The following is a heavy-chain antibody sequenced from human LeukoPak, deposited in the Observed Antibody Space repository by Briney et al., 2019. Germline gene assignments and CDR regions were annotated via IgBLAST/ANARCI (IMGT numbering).Heavy chain of an antibody. CDR1: EYTFTGYY. CDR2: IDPNTGDS. Sequence: GASVTVSCTASEYTFTGYYIHWVRQAPGQGLEWMGWIDPNTGDSNYVQKFQGRVTMTRDTSISTAYMELSRLRSDDTAFYYCARIRYCGGISCYYIDYWGQGTLVTVSA. CDR3: ARIRYCGGISCYYIDY. V-gene: IGHV1-2*02. D-gene: IGHD2-2*01. J-gene: IGHJ4*02.